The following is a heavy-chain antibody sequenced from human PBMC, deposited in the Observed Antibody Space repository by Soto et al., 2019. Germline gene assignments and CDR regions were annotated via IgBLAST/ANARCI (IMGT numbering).Heavy chain of an antibody. CDR1: GYTFTNYW. J-gene: IGHJ6*02. V-gene: IGHV5-51*01. Sequence: PGESLKISCKGSGYTFTNYWIGWVRQMPGKGLEWMGIIYPGDSDTKYNPSFQGQVTISADKSITTTYLRWTSLKASDTAIYYCEASILYYGMDVWGQGTTVTVSS. CDR2: IYPGDSDT. CDR3: EASILYYGMDV.